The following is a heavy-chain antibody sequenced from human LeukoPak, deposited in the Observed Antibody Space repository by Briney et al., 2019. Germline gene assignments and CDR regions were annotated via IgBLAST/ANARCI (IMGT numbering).Heavy chain of an antibody. J-gene: IGHJ6*03. D-gene: IGHD3-10*01. CDR3: ARGGLTMVRGVISPGAYYMDV. Sequence: GASVKVSCKASGYTFTSYGISWVRQAPGQGLEWMGWISAYNGNTNYAQKLQGRVTKTTDTSTSTAYMELRSLRSDDTAVYYCARGGLTMVRGVISPGAYYMDVWGKGTTVTVSS. V-gene: IGHV1-18*01. CDR1: GYTFTSYG. CDR2: ISAYNGNT.